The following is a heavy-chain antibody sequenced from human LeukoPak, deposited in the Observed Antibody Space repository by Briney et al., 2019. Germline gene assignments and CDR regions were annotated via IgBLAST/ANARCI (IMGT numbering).Heavy chain of an antibody. V-gene: IGHV3-21*01. D-gene: IGHD4-17*01. Sequence: GGSLRLTCAASGFTFSFYNMNWVRQAPGKGLEWVSSISSSSSYIYYADSVKGRFTISRDNAKNSLYLQMNSLRAEDTAVYYCARGSYGDLSYWGQGTLVTVSS. J-gene: IGHJ4*02. CDR2: ISSSSSYI. CDR3: ARGSYGDLSY. CDR1: GFTFSFYN.